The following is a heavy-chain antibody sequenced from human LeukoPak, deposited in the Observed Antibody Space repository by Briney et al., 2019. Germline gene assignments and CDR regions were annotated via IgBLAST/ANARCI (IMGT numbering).Heavy chain of an antibody. Sequence: SETLSLTGTVSGGSISSYYWSWIRQPPGKGLEWIGCRSYSGNTNYNPSLKSRVTISINTSKNQFSLKLSSVAAADTAVYYCARTDDFWSGSLEWGTERRRTRLNAFDIWGQGTMVTVSS. V-gene: IGHV4-59*01. CDR2: RSYSGNT. CDR1: GGSISSYY. D-gene: IGHD3-3*01. CDR3: ARTDDFWSGSLEWGTERRRTRLNAFDI. J-gene: IGHJ3*02.